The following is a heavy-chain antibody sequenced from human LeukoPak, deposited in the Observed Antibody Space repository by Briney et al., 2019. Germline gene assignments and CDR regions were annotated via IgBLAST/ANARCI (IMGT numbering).Heavy chain of an antibody. CDR1: GGSISSYY. J-gene: IGHJ4*02. V-gene: IGHV4-59*01. CDR2: ISYTGST. CDR3: ARGSVYFDS. Sequence: PSGTLSLTCTVSGGSISSYYVSWIRQPPGKGLEWIGYISYTGSTDYNPSLKSRVTISVDMSKNQFSLKVSSVTAADTAVYYCARGSVYFDSWGQGTLVTVSS.